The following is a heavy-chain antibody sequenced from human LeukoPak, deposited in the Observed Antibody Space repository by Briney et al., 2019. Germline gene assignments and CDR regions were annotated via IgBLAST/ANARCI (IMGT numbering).Heavy chain of an antibody. D-gene: IGHD6-19*01. V-gene: IGHV3-64*01. CDR2: ISSNGGST. CDR1: GFTFSSYA. CDR3: ARSLTVAGTPVDV. J-gene: IGHJ6*04. Sequence: PGGSLRLSCAASGFTFSSYAMHWVRQAPGKGLEYVSAISSNGGSTYYANSVKGRFTISRDNSKNTLYLQMGSLRAEDMAVYYCARSLTVAGTPVDVWGKGTTVTVSS.